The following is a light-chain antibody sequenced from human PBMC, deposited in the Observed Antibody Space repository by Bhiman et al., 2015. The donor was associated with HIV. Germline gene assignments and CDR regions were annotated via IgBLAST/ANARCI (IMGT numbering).Light chain of an antibody. J-gene: IGLJ1*01. CDR1: SSDVGGYNY. V-gene: IGLV2-14*01. CDR2: DVS. Sequence: QSALTQPASVSGSPGQSITISCTGTSSDVGGYNYVSWYQQHPGKAPKLMIYDVSKRPSGVSNRFSGSKSGNTASLTISGLQAEDEADYYCSSYTSSSTSGVFGTGTKVTVL. CDR3: SSYTSSSTSGV.